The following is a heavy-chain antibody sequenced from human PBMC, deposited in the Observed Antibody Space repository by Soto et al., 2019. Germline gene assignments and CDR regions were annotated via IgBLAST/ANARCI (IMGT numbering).Heavy chain of an antibody. CDR3: ARGCRFRTTSYYFDY. V-gene: IGHV4-31*03. Sequence: SETLSLTCTVSGGSISSAGSYWSWIRQHPGKDLEWIGYIYYSGSTYYNPSLKSRVTISVDTSKNQFSLKLSSVTAADTAGYYCARGCRFRTTSYYFDYWGQVTPVTVSP. J-gene: IGHJ4*02. CDR1: GGSISSAGSY. D-gene: IGHD1-1*01. CDR2: IYYSGST.